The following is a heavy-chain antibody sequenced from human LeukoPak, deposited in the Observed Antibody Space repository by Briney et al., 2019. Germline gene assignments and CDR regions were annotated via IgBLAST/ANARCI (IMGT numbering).Heavy chain of an antibody. D-gene: IGHD2-2*01. V-gene: IGHV1-18*01. Sequence: ASVKVSCKASGYTFTSYGISWVRQAPGQGLEWMGWISAYNGNTNYAQKLQGRVTMTTDTSTSTAYMELRSLRSDDTAVYYCARETLVIPAATKRSAFDIWGQGTMVTVSS. J-gene: IGHJ3*02. CDR3: ARETLVIPAATKRSAFDI. CDR2: ISAYNGNT. CDR1: GYTFTSYG.